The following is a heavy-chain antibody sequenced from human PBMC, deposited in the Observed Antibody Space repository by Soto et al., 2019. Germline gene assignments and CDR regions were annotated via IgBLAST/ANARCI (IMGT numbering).Heavy chain of an antibody. CDR1: ESTLIGNT. V-gene: IGHV3-21*01. D-gene: IGHD2-2*01. CDR2: ISSRISYI. Sequence: EVQLVESGGGLVKPGGSLRLSGAPSESTLIGNTMNWVRQAPGKGLGWFPSISSRISYIYYADSVKGRFTISRDNAKNSLYLQMNGLRAEDTAVYYCAMNLRGYCSSTSCYGSYYYYYMDVWGKGTTVTVSS. J-gene: IGHJ6*03. CDR3: AMNLRGYCSSTSCYGSYYYYYMDV.